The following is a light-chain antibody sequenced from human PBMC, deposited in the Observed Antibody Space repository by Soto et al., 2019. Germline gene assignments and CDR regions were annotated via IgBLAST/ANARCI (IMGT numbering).Light chain of an antibody. J-gene: IGLJ2*01. CDR1: SSDVGGYNY. CDR3: SSYTSGSTAVV. Sequence: QSALTQPASVSGSPGQSITIYCTGTSSDVGGYNYVSWYQQHPGKAPKLMIYEVNNRPSGVSNRFSGSKSGNTASLTISGLQSEDEADYYCSSYTSGSTAVVFGGGTKLTVL. V-gene: IGLV2-14*01. CDR2: EVN.